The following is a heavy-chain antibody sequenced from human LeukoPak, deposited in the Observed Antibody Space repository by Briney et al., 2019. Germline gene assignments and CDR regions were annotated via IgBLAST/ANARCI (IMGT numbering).Heavy chain of an antibody. D-gene: IGHD6-6*01. J-gene: IGHJ5*02. Sequence: SVKVSCKASGGTFSSYAISWVRQAPGQGLEWMGGIIPNFGTANYAQKFQGRVTITADESTSTAYMELSSLRSEDTAVYYCARPLAARPSWFDPWGQGTLVTVSS. CDR3: ARPLAARPSWFDP. CDR1: GGTFSSYA. CDR2: IIPNFGTA. V-gene: IGHV1-69*01.